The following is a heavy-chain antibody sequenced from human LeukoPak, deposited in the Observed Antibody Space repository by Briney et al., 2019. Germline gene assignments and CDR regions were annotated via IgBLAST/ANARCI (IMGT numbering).Heavy chain of an antibody. J-gene: IGHJ4*02. CDR1: GFTFSRYW. CDR2: INSDGSSI. Sequence: GGSLRLSCAASGFTFSRYWMHWVRQAPGKGPVWVSRINSDGSSIGYADSVKGRFTISRDDAKNTLYLQMNSLIAEDTAVYYCARSRYSGSYADCWGQGTLVTVSS. CDR3: ARSRYSGSYADC. D-gene: IGHD1-26*01. V-gene: IGHV3-74*01.